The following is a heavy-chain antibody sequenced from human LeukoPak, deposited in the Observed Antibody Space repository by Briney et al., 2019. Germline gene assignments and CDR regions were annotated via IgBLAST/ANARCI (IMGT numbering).Heavy chain of an antibody. D-gene: IGHD3-10*01. CDR2: IRYDGSNK. Sequence: GGSLRLSCAASGFTFSSYGMHWVRQAPGKGLEWVAFIRYDGSNKYYADSVKGRFTISRDNSKNTLYLQMNSLRAEDTAVYYCAKDQTLWFGELYYFDYWGQGTLVTVSS. CDR1: GFTFSSYG. V-gene: IGHV3-30*02. J-gene: IGHJ4*02. CDR3: AKDQTLWFGELYYFDY.